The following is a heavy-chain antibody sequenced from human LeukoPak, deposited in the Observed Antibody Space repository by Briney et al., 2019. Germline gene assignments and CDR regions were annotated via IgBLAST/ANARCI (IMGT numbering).Heavy chain of an antibody. Sequence: PGGSPRLSCVPSGFTSCDHKMKSVCAGPRERLWRVSSISSGSQYISYGGSVKGRFTISRDNAKTSRYLLMNSLRAEDSVVYYGVRGSASGSWYDRFDFWGQGTLVIVSP. D-gene: IGHD6-13*01. CDR1: GFTSCDHK. CDR2: ISSGSQYI. CDR3: VRGSASGSWYDRFDF. V-gene: IGHV3-21*01. J-gene: IGHJ4*02.